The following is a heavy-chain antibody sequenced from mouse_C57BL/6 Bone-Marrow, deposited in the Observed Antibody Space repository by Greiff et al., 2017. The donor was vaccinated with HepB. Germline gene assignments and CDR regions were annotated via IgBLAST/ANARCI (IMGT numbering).Heavy chain of an antibody. Sequence: VQGVESGPELVKPGASVKISCKASGYAFSSSWMNWVKQRPGKGLEWIGRIYPGDGDTNYNGKFKGKATLTADKSSSTAYMQLSSLTSEDSAVYFCLITTVVAKDYWGQGTTLTVSS. CDR1: GYAFSSSW. J-gene: IGHJ2*01. D-gene: IGHD1-1*01. CDR3: LITTVVAKDY. V-gene: IGHV1-82*01. CDR2: IYPGDGDT.